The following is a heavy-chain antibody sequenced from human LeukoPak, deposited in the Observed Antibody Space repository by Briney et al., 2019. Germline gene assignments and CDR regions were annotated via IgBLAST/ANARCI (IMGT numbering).Heavy chain of an antibody. CDR3: TTGRGTGY. CDR1: GFTFSNAW. D-gene: IGHD5-24*01. CDR2: IKSKTDGGTT. J-gene: IGHJ4*02. V-gene: IGHV3-15*01. Sequence: GGSLRLSCAASGFTFSNAWMSWGRQAPGKGLEWGGRIKSKTDGGTTDYAAPVKGRFTISRDDSKTTLYLQMNSLKTEDTAVYYCTTGRGTGYWGQGTLVTVSS.